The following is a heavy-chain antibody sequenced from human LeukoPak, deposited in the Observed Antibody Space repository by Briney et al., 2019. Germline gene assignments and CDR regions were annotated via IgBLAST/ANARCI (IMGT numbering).Heavy chain of an antibody. D-gene: IGHD3-22*01. V-gene: IGHV3-20*04. CDR1: GFTFSSYG. CDR3: ARDETIEYYYDSSGYIGAFDI. CDR2: INWNGGST. Sequence: GGSLRLSCAASGFTFSSYGMSWVRQAPGKGLEWVSGINWNGGSTGYADSVKGRFTISRDNAKNSLYLQMNSLRAEDTALYYCARDETIEYYYDSSGYIGAFDIWGQGTMVTVSS. J-gene: IGHJ3*02.